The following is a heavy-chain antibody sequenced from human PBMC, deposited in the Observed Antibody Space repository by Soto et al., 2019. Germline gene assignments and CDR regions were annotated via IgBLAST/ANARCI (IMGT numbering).Heavy chain of an antibody. CDR3: AREVGGYCSGGSCPGGFDY. J-gene: IGHJ4*02. Sequence: EVQLVESGGGLVQPGGSLRLSCAASGFTVSSNYMSWVRQAPGKGLEWVSVIYSGGSTYYADSVKGRFTISRDNSKNTLYLQMNSLRAEDTAVYYCAREVGGYCSGGSCPGGFDYWGQGTLVTVSS. CDR2: IYSGGST. V-gene: IGHV3-66*01. CDR1: GFTVSSNY. D-gene: IGHD2-15*01.